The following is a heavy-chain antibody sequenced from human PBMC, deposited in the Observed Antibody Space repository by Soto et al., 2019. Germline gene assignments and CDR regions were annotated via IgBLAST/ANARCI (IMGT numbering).Heavy chain of an antibody. CDR1: GFTFSSYS. CDR3: ARGGRRVPPYFDY. Sequence: PGGSLRLSCAASGFTFSSYSMNWVRQAPGKGLEWVSSISSSSSYIYYAGSVKGRFTISRDNAKNSLYLQMNSLRAEDTAVYYCARGGRRVPPYFDYWGQGTLVTVSS. V-gene: IGHV3-21*01. J-gene: IGHJ4*02. CDR2: ISSSSSYI. D-gene: IGHD3-16*01.